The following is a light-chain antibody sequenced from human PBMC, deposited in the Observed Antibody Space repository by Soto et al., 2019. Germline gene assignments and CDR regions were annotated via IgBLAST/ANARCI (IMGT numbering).Light chain of an antibody. Sequence: DIQMTQSPSSLSASLGDRITITCRASQSISNFLNWVQHKPGKAPKILISDASILENGVPSRFSGTGSGTEFTLTISNLQPDDFATYFCQQYNSFSLITFGQGTRLEIK. CDR2: DAS. V-gene: IGKV1-16*01. CDR1: QSISNF. J-gene: IGKJ5*01. CDR3: QQYNSFSLIT.